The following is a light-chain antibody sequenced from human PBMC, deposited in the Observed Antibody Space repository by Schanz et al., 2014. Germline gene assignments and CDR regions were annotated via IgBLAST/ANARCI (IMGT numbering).Light chain of an antibody. V-gene: IGLV1-47*02. CDR2: AND. J-gene: IGLJ2*01. Sequence: QSVLTQPSSASGTPGQRVIISCFGSSSNIGSNYVYWYQQVPGTAPKLIMFANDQRPSGVPDRFSGSKSGTSASLAITGLQAEDEADYYCQSYDSGLSGSEAFGGGTKLTVL. CDR3: QSYDSGLSGSEA. CDR1: SSNIGSNY.